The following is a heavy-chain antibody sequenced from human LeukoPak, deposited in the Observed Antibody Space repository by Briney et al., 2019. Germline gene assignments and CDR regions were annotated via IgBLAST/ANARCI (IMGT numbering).Heavy chain of an antibody. CDR3: ASWPGGWYGEDS. Sequence: PGGSLRLSCAGSGFTFSSYSMNWVRHAPGKGLEWVSYIGHTGSITDYADSVKGRFTISRDNAKNSLYLQMNSLRAEDTAVYYCASWPGGWYGEDSWGQGTLVTVSS. CDR1: GFTFSSYS. CDR2: IGHTGSIT. V-gene: IGHV3-48*01. D-gene: IGHD6-19*01. J-gene: IGHJ4*02.